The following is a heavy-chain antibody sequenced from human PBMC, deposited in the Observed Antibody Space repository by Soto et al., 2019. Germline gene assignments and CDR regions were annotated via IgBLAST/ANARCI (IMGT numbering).Heavy chain of an antibody. CDR2: IYYSGST. CDR1: GGSISSYY. J-gene: IGHJ4*02. CDR3: ARGGVRFLEWLTPNEYYFDY. D-gene: IGHD3-3*01. Sequence: SETLSLTCTASGGSISSYYWSWIRQPPGKGLEWIGYIYYSGSTNYNPSLKSRVTISVDTSKNQFSLKLSSVTAADTAVYYCARGGVRFLEWLTPNEYYFDYWGQGTLVTVSS. V-gene: IGHV4-59*01.